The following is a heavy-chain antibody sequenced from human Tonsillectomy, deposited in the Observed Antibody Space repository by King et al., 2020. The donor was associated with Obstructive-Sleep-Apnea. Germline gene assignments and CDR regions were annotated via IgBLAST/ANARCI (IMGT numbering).Heavy chain of an antibody. V-gene: IGHV3-7*01. CDR1: GFTFSSYW. Sequence: VQLVESGGGLVQPGGSLRLSCAASGFTFSSYWMSWVRQAPGKGLEWVANIKQDGSEKYYVDSVKGRFTISRDNAKNSLYLQMNSLRAEGTAVYYCARGGYSGSYATLFDYWGQGTLVTVAS. CDR3: ARGGYSGSYATLFDY. CDR2: IKQDGSEK. D-gene: IGHD1-26*01. J-gene: IGHJ4*02.